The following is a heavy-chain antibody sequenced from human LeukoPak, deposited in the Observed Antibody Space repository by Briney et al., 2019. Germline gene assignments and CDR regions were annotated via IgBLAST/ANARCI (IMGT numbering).Heavy chain of an antibody. CDR3: ARDRTMVRGVTQEIDY. Sequence: ASVKVSCKASGYTFTSYGISGVRQAPGQGLEWMGWISAYNGNTNYAQKLQGRVTMTTDTSTSTAYMELRSLRSDDTAVYYCARDRTMVRGVTQEIDYWGQRTLVTVSS. CDR1: GYTFTSYG. J-gene: IGHJ4*02. D-gene: IGHD3-10*01. CDR2: ISAYNGNT. V-gene: IGHV1-18*01.